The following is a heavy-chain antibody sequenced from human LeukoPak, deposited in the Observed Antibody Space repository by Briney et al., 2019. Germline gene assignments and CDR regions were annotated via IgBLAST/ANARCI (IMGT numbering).Heavy chain of an antibody. CDR3: AKDGRDSSGWYRNFFDY. Sequence: GGSLTLSCAASGFTFSSYAMSWARQAPGEGLEWVSVNSAGGSSTYYADSVKGRFTISRNNSKNTLYLQMNNLRVEDTAVYYCAKDGRDSSGWYRNFFDYWGQGILVTVSS. V-gene: IGHV3-23*01. D-gene: IGHD6-19*01. CDR1: GFTFSSYA. CDR2: NSAGGSST. J-gene: IGHJ4*02.